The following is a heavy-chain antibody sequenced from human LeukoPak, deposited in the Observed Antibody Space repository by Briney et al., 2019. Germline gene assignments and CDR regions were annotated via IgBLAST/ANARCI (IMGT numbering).Heavy chain of an antibody. J-gene: IGHJ4*02. V-gene: IGHV1-69*04. D-gene: IGHD6-13*01. CDR2: IIPILGIA. Sequence: SVKVSCKASGDTFSSYAISWVRQAPGQGLEWMGRIIPILGIANYAQKFQGRVTITADKSTSTAYMELSSLRSEDTAVYYCARGGIAAQLDYWGQGTLVTVSS. CDR1: GDTFSSYA. CDR3: ARGGIAAQLDY.